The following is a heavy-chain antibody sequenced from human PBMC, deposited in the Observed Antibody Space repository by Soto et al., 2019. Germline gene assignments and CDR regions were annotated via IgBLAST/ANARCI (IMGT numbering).Heavy chain of an antibody. J-gene: IGHJ5*02. V-gene: IGHV1-46*01. Sequence: QVQLVQSGAEVKKPGASVKVSCKASGYAFTTYYMHWGRQAPGQGLEWMGVINPSGGWAGYAQKFQGRVTMTRDTSTSTDYMELRSLTSEDTAVYFCARDNSYQSSWWFDPWGQGTLVTVAS. CDR1: GYAFTTYY. CDR3: ARDNSYQSSWWFDP. CDR2: INPSGGWA. D-gene: IGHD2-2*01.